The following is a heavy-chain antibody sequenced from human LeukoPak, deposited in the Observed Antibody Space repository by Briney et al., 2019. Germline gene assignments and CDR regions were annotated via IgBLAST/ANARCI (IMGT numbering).Heavy chain of an antibody. J-gene: IGHJ4*02. V-gene: IGHV3-48*01. CDR2: ISSSSSTI. Sequence: GGSLRLSCAASGFTFSSYSMTWVRQAPGKGLEWVSYISSSSSTIYYADSVKGRFTISRDNAKNSLYLQMNSLRAEDTAVYYCARDNRYYYDSSGYPFDYWGQGTLVTVSS. D-gene: IGHD3-22*01. CDR1: GFTFSSYS. CDR3: ARDNRYYYDSSGYPFDY.